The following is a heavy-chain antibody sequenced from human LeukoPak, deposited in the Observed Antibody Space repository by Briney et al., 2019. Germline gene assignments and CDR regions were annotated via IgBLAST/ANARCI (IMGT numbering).Heavy chain of an antibody. CDR3: ARDGGSIAARQYYYMDV. Sequence: ASVKVSCKASGYTFTSYAMNWVRQAPGQGLEWMGWINTNTGNPTYAQGFTGRFVFSLDTSVSTAYLQISSLKAEDTAVYYCARDGGSIAARQYYYMDVWGKGTTVTVSS. D-gene: IGHD6-6*01. CDR1: GYTFTSYA. V-gene: IGHV7-4-1*02. CDR2: INTNTGNP. J-gene: IGHJ6*03.